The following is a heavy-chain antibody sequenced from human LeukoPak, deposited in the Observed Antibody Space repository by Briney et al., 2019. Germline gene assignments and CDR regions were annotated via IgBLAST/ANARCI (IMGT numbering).Heavy chain of an antibody. CDR2: IYYSGST. CDR1: GGSTSSYY. Sequence: SETLSLTCTVSGGSTSSYYWSWIRQPPGKGLEWIGYIYYSGSTNYNPSLKSRVTISVDTSKNQFSLKLSSVTAADTAVYYCARVPPGGYYYYGMDVWGQGTTVTVSS. J-gene: IGHJ6*02. CDR3: ARVPPGGYYYYGMDV. D-gene: IGHD3-16*01. V-gene: IGHV4-59*08.